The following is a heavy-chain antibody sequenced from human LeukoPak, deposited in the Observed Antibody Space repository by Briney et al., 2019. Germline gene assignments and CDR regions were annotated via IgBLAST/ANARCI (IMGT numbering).Heavy chain of an antibody. CDR2: IYHTGST. V-gene: IGHV4-38-2*01. CDR3: ARVVYSSGWYLDY. Sequence: SETLSLTCAVSGYSVSSGYYWGWIRQPPGKGLEWIGSIYHTGSTYYNPSLKSRVTISVDTSRNQFSLKLSSVTAADTAVYYCARVVYSSGWYLDYWGQGTLVTVSS. J-gene: IGHJ4*02. D-gene: IGHD6-19*01. CDR1: GYSVSSGYY.